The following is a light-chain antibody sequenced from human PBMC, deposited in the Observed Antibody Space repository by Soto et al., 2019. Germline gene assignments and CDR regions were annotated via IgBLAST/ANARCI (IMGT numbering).Light chain of an antibody. J-gene: IGLJ2*01. CDR3: QSVDGKYVV. CDR1: SGSIASDH. V-gene: IGLV6-57*04. Sequence: NFMLTQPHSVSESPGQTVTISCTRSSGSIASDHVQWYQQRPGSAPINVIFEDSQRPSGVPDRFSGSIDSSSNSASLTISRLTTEDAADYYCQSVDGKYVVFGGGTKLTVL. CDR2: EDS.